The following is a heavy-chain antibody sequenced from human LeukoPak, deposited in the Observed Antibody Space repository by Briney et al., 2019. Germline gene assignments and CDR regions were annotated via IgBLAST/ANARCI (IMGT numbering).Heavy chain of an antibody. CDR2: IYYSGST. CDR1: GGPISRGDYY. D-gene: IGHD3-10*01. CDR3: ASGGRMTMVRGVFMCVQH. Sequence: SDTLSLPCTVSGGPISRGDYYGPWIRQPPGRGQEWIEYIYYSGSTYYNPSLKSRVTISVDTSKNQISLKLSSVSAADAAVNYCASGGRMTMVRGVFMCVQHWGRGTLVTVSS. J-gene: IGHJ1*01. V-gene: IGHV4-30-4*02.